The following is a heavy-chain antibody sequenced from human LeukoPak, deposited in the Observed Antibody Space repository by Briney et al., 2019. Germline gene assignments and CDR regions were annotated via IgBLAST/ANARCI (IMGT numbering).Heavy chain of an antibody. J-gene: IGHJ4*02. D-gene: IGHD3-10*01. CDR2: INRDGSTT. CDR1: GFTFSNYW. CDR3: ARDRKSGESSEIDF. Sequence: GGSLRLSCAASGFTFSNYWVHWVRQAPGKGLVWVSRINRDGSTTNYADSVRGRFTVSRDNAKNTLNLQMNSLRAEDTAVYYCARDRKSGESSEIDFWGQGTLVTVSS. V-gene: IGHV3-74*01.